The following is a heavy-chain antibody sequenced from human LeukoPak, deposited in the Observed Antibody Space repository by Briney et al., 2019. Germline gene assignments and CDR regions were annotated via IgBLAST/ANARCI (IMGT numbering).Heavy chain of an antibody. V-gene: IGHV3-74*01. Sequence: PGGSLRVSCAASGFTFSTYWMHWVRQAPGKGLVWVSRINSDGTSTSYADSVKGRFTISRDNAKNTLYLQMNSLRAEDSAVFYCTRALGAYASYFDFWGQGTLVTVSS. CDR3: TRALGAYASYFDF. CDR1: GFTFSTYW. J-gene: IGHJ4*02. CDR2: INSDGTST. D-gene: IGHD3-16*01.